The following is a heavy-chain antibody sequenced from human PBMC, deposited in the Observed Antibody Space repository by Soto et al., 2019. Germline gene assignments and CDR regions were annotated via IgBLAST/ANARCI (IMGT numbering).Heavy chain of an antibody. CDR1: GFTFSDYS. CDR3: GMGITGTTLDY. CDR2: ISGSGSTL. D-gene: IGHD1-20*01. J-gene: IGHJ4*02. Sequence: GGPLRLSCAASGFTFSDYSMSWVRQAPGKGLEWVSYISGSGSTLYYADSVKGRFTISRDNAKNSLYLQMNSLRAEDTAVYYCGMGITGTTLDYWGQGTLVTVSS. V-gene: IGHV3-11*01.